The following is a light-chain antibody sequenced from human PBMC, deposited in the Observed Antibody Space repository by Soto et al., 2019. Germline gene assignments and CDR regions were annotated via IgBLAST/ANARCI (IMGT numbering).Light chain of an antibody. CDR3: SSYTISGTFVV. Sequence: QSALTQPASVSGSPGQSITISCTGTSSDVGGYNYVSWYQQHPGKAPKLMIYDVSNRPSGVSNRFSGSKSGNTASLAISGLHAEDEADYFCSSYTISGTFVVFGGGTQLTVL. V-gene: IGLV2-14*01. CDR2: DVS. J-gene: IGLJ7*01. CDR1: SSDVGGYNY.